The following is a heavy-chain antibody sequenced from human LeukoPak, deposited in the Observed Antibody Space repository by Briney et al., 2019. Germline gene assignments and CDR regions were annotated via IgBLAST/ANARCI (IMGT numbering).Heavy chain of an antibody. V-gene: IGHV1-18*01. Sequence: ASVKVSCKASGYTFTSYGISWVRQAPGQGLEWMGWISAYNGNTNYAQNLQGRVTMTTDTSTSTAYMELRSLRSDDTAVYYCARERRYCSSSSCYWDALDIWGQGTIVTVSS. D-gene: IGHD2-2*01. CDR1: GYTFTSYG. CDR2: ISAYNGNT. J-gene: IGHJ3*02. CDR3: ARERRYCSSSSCYWDALDI.